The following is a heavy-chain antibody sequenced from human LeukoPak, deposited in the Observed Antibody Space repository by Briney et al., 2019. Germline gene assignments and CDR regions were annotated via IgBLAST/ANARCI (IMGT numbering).Heavy chain of an antibody. V-gene: IGHV4-61*02. Sequence: SENLSLTCTVSGGSISSGSYYWSWIRQPAGKGLEWIGRIYTSGSTNYNPSLKSRVTISVDTSKNQFSLKLSSVTAADTAVYYCARAGTYDFWSGGHDAFDIWGQGTMVTVSS. J-gene: IGHJ3*02. CDR3: ARAGTYDFWSGGHDAFDI. CDR1: GGSISSGSYY. CDR2: IYTSGST. D-gene: IGHD3-3*01.